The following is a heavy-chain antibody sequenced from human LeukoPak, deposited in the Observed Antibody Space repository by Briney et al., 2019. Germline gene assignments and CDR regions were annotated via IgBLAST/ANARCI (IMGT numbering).Heavy chain of an antibody. J-gene: IGHJ4*02. D-gene: IGHD6-13*01. CDR2: IYPGDSDT. CDR1: GYSFTSYW. V-gene: IGHV5-51*01. CDR3: ARQGGIAAAD. Sequence: GESLKISCKGSGYSFTSYWTGWVRQMPGKGLEWMGIIYPGDSDTRYSASLQAQVTISADKPISTAYLQWSSLKASDTAMFYCARQGGIAAADWGQGTLVTVSS.